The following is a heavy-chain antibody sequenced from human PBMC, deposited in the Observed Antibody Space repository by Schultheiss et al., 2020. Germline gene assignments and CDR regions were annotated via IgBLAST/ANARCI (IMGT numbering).Heavy chain of an antibody. D-gene: IGHD6-13*01. CDR2: IWYDGSNK. V-gene: IGHV3-33*01. CDR1: GFTFSSYG. Sequence: GESLKISCAASGFTFSSYGMHWVRQAPGKGLEWVAVIWYDGSNKYYADSVKGRFTISRDNSKNTLYLQMNSLRAEDTAVYYCARVFVPQLVHYYYGMDVWGQGTTVNVYS. J-gene: IGHJ6*02. CDR3: ARVFVPQLVHYYYGMDV.